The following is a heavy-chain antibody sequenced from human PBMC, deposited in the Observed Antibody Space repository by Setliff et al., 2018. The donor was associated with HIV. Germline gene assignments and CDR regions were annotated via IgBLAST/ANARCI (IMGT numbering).Heavy chain of an antibody. Sequence: PGESLKISCAASGFTFSSCSMNWVRQAPGKGLEWVSSISSSSTHIYYADSVKGRFTISRDNAKNSLYLRMNSLRAEDTAVYYCARLCMLYEVGYYYYYMDVWGKGTTVTVSS. D-gene: IGHD2-8*01. V-gene: IGHV3-21*01. CDR3: ARLCMLYEVGYYYYYMDV. J-gene: IGHJ6*03. CDR1: GFTFSSCS. CDR2: ISSSSTHI.